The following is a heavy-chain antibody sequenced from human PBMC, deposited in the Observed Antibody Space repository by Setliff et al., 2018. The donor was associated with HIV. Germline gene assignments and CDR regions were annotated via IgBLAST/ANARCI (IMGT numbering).Heavy chain of an antibody. V-gene: IGHV1-2*06. CDR1: GYTFTGYY. Sequence: ASVKVSCKASGYTFTGYYMHWVRQAPGQGLEWMGRIYPNIGGTNSAQKFQGRVTMTRDTSVSTAYMELNRLRSDDTAVYYCVRHADSLDYWGQGTLVTVSS. CDR2: IYPNIGGT. CDR3: VRHADSLDY. D-gene: IGHD4-4*01. J-gene: IGHJ4*02.